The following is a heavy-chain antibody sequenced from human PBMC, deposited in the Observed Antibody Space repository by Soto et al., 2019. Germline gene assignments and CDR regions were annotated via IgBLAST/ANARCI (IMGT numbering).Heavy chain of an antibody. CDR3: ARSIVVVTALDY. CDR1: GYTFTDYY. D-gene: IGHD2-21*02. J-gene: IGHJ4*02. V-gene: IGHV1-2*02. CDR2: INPKTGGT. Sequence: GASVKVSCKASGYTFTDYYMHWVRQAPGQGLEWMGWINPKTGGTNYVQKFQGRVTMTRDTSITTAYMELSRLRSDDTAVYYCARSIVVVTALDYWGQGTLVTVSS.